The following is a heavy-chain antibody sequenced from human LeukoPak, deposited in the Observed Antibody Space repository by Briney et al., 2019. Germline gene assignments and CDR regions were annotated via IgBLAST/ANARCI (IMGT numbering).Heavy chain of an antibody. CDR1: GFTFNRYM. J-gene: IGHJ5*02. CDR3: ARPTSYGHNWFDP. D-gene: IGHD3-16*01. V-gene: IGHV3-7*03. Sequence: GGSLRLSCAASGFTFNRYMMTWVRQAPGKGLEWVAYINQNGSEKYYVDSVKGRFTISRDNAKNSLYLQMNILRGEDTALYYCARPTSYGHNWFDPWGQGTLVTVSS. CDR2: INQNGSEK.